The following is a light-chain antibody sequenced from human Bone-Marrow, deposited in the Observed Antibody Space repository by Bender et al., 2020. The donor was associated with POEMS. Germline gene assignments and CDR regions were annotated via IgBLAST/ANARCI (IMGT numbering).Light chain of an antibody. CDR3: SSFTSTTTLVV. CDR1: SSDVGYYNY. V-gene: IGLV2-14*01. Sequence: QSALTQPASVSGSPGQSITISCTGTSSDVGYYNYVSWYQQHPGKAPKLLIYDVSDRPSGVSNRFSGSKSGNTASLTISGLQAEDEAEYWCSSFTSTTTLVVFGGGTKLTVL. J-gene: IGLJ2*01. CDR2: DVS.